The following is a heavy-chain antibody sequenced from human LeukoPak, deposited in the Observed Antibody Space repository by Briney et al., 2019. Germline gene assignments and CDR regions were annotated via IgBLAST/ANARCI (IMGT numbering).Heavy chain of an antibody. Sequence: PGGSLRLSCAASGFTFSSYAMTWVRQAPGKGLEWVANIKQGGSEKYYVDFVKGRFTISRDNAKNSLYLQMNSLRAEDTAVYYCARLELDYWGQGTLVTVSS. D-gene: IGHD1-7*01. CDR2: IKQGGSEK. CDR1: GFTFSSYA. J-gene: IGHJ4*02. CDR3: ARLELDY. V-gene: IGHV3-7*01.